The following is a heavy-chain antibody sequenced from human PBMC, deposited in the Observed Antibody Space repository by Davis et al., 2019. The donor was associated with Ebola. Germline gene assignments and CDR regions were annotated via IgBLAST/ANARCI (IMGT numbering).Heavy chain of an antibody. CDR3: ARGLGGDFDY. CDR1: GGSISSSTYY. Sequence: SETLSLTCTLSGGSISSSTYYWGWIRQPPGKGLEWIGTIYYSGSTYYSPSLKSRVTISVDTSKNQFSLKLSSVTAADTAVYYCARGLGGDFDYWGQGTLVTVSS. CDR2: IYYSGST. D-gene: IGHD3-16*01. V-gene: IGHV4-39*07. J-gene: IGHJ4*02.